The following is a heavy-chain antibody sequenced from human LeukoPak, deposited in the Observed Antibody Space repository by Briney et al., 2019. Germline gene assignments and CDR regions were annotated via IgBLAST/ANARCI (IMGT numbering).Heavy chain of an antibody. J-gene: IGHJ4*02. Sequence: ASVKVSCKAAGSTFTSYGISRVRQAPGQGLEWMGWISAYNGNTNYAQKLQGRVTMTTDTSTSTVYMELRSLRSDDTAVYYCARGGLYCSSTSCYGIEYWGQGTLVTVSS. CDR1: GSTFTSYG. V-gene: IGHV1-18*04. CDR3: ARGGLYCSSTSCYGIEY. CDR2: ISAYNGNT. D-gene: IGHD2-2*01.